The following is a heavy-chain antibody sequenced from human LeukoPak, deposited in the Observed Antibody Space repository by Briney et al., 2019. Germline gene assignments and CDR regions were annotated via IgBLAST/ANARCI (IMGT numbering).Heavy chain of an antibody. J-gene: IGHJ4*02. Sequence: RGSLRLSCAVSGFTVSSNYISWVRQAPGKGLEWVSSISSSSSYIYYADSVKGRFTISRDNSKNTLYLQMNSLRAEDTAVYYCARDGDWGWEPQPNFDYWDQGTLVTVSS. D-gene: IGHD1-26*01. CDR1: GFTVSSNY. V-gene: IGHV3-21*01. CDR2: ISSSSSYI. CDR3: ARDGDWGWEPQPNFDY.